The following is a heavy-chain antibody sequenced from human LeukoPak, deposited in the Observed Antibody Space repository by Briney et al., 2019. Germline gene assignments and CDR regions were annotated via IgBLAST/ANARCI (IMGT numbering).Heavy chain of an antibody. CDR2: ISGSGGST. V-gene: IGHV3-23*01. Sequence: GRSLRLSCAASGFTFSSYAMSWVRQAPGKGLEWVSAISGSGGSTYYADSVKGRFTISRDNSKNTLYLQMNSLRAEDTAVYYCAKDLWFGELLPNFDYWGQGTLVTVSS. CDR3: AKDLWFGELLPNFDY. CDR1: GFTFSSYA. J-gene: IGHJ4*02. D-gene: IGHD3-10*01.